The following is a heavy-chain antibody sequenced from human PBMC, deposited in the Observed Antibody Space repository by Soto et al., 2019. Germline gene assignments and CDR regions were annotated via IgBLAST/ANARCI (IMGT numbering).Heavy chain of an antibody. D-gene: IGHD2-21*02. V-gene: IGHV1-69*01. CDR3: AIAAPVIWGGDPCYLLDSACDS. Sequence: QVQLVQSGAEVRKPGSSLRVSCKSSGATFSTTGISWVRQAPGQGLEWMGGIIPLFGTPKYARKFQGRVSITAADSTNTVYMELNSLSPDDAAGYYCAIAAPVIWGGDPCYLLDSACDSWGQGSLVIVSS. CDR2: IIPLFGTP. CDR1: GATFSTTG. J-gene: IGHJ5*01.